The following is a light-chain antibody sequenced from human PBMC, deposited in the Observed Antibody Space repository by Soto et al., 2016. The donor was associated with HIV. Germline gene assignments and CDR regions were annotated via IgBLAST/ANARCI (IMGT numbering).Light chain of an antibody. CDR2: KDS. CDR3: YSAADNNWV. Sequence: SYELTQPSSVSVSPGQTVRITCSGDVLAKKYARWFQQKPGQAPMLVIYKDSERPSGILERFSGSSSGTTVTLTTSGAQVEDEADYYCYSAADNNWVFGGGTKLTVL. CDR1: VLAKKY. J-gene: IGLJ3*02. V-gene: IGLV3-27*01.